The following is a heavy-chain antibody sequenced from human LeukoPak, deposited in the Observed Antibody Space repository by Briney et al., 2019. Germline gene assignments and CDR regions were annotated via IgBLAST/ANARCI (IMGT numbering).Heavy chain of an antibody. CDR1: GFSFSAYS. J-gene: IGHJ4*02. D-gene: IGHD3-22*01. CDR3: ARARNDYDSNGFSFLDY. Sequence: GGSLSPSCAASGFSFSAYSMNWARQAPGKGLEWLAVIWYDGSNIYYADSVKGRFTISRDNSKNTLYLQMNSLRAEDTALYYCARARNDYDSNGFSFLDYWGQGTLVTVSS. CDR2: IWYDGSNI. V-gene: IGHV3-33*08.